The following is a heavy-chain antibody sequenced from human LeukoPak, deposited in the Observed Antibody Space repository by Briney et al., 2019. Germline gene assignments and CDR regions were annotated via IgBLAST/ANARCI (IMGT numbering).Heavy chain of an antibody. CDR1: GFTFSSYG. CDR2: IWYDGSNK. Sequence: GGSLRLSCAASGFTFSSYGMHWVRQAPGKGLEWVAVIWYDGSNKYYADSVKGRFTISRDNSKNTLYLQMNGLRAEDTAVYYCVKENGYYFDYWGQGTLVTVSS. J-gene: IGHJ4*02. CDR3: VKENGYYFDY. D-gene: IGHD6-25*01. V-gene: IGHV3-33*06.